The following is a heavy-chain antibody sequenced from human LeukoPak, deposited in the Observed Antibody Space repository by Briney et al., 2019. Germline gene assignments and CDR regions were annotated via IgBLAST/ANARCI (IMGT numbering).Heavy chain of an antibody. CDR3: ARGSGYSYGFTGRERTKSRLDY. CDR2: ISSSSSYI. J-gene: IGHJ4*02. Sequence: GGSLRLSCAASGFTFSSYSMNWVRQAPGKGLEWVSSISSSSSYIYYADSVKGRFTISRDNSKNTLYLQMNSLRAEDTAVYYCARGSGYSYGFTGRERTKSRLDYWGQGTLVTVSS. V-gene: IGHV3-21*01. D-gene: IGHD5-18*01. CDR1: GFTFSSYS.